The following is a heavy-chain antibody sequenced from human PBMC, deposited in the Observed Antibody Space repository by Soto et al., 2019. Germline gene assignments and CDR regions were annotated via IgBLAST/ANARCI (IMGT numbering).Heavy chain of an antibody. Sequence: SETLSLTCSVSGASVAGGSYYWSWVRQPPGKGLEWIGYIPSRGRPFYNPSLTSRGTISADASKNQLSLQLTSVTAADTAVYYCARDTYSGYDFGLWGQGTLVTVSS. J-gene: IGHJ5*02. CDR1: GASVAGGSYY. CDR3: ARDTYSGYDFGL. CDR2: IPSRGRP. V-gene: IGHV4-30-4*01. D-gene: IGHD5-12*01.